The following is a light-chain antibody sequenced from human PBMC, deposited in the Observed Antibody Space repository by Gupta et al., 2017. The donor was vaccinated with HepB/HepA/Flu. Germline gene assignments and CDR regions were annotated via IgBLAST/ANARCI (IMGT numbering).Light chain of an antibody. CDR1: SSDVGGYNY. V-gene: IGLV2-14*03. Sequence: QSALTQPASVSGSPGQSISISCTGSSSDVGGYNYVSWYQQHPGKAPKLIIFDVSDRPSGVSNRFSGSKSGNTASLTISGLQTDDEADYYCSSYEISSHVLFGGGTKLTVL. J-gene: IGLJ2*01. CDR2: DVS. CDR3: SSYEISSHVL.